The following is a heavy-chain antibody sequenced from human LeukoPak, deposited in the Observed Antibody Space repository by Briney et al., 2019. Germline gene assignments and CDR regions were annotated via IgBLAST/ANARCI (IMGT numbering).Heavy chain of an antibody. J-gene: IGHJ6*02. Sequence: PSETLSLTCTVSGGSISSYYWSWIQQPPGKGLEWIGYIYYSGSTNYNPSLKSRVTISVDTSKNQFSLKLSSVTAADTAVYYCARIMGATPYYYYGMDVWGQGTTVTVSS. CDR2: IYYSGST. CDR3: ARIMGATPYYYYGMDV. V-gene: IGHV4-59*01. CDR1: GGSISSYY. D-gene: IGHD1-26*01.